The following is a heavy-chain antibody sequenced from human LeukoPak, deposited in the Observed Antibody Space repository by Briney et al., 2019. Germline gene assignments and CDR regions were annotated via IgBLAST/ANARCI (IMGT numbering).Heavy chain of an antibody. CDR3: ARAPGDIEAFDI. CDR2: IYYSGST. V-gene: IGHV4-30-4*08. Sequence: SETLSLTCTVSGGSISSGDYYWSWIRQPPGKGLEWIGYIYYSGSTYNNPSLKSRVTISVDTSKNQFSLKLSSVTAADTAVYYCARAPGDIEAFDIWGQGTMVTVSS. CDR1: GGSISSGDYY. J-gene: IGHJ3*02.